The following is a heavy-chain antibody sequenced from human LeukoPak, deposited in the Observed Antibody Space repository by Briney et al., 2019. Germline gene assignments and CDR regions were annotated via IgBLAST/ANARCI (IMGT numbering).Heavy chain of an antibody. J-gene: IGHJ4*02. D-gene: IGHD3-9*01. CDR1: GGSISSVDYY. CDR2: IYYSGST. CDR3: ARGDILTGYYKPPPGY. V-gene: IGHV4-30-4*01. Sequence: SETLSLTCSVAGGSISSVDYYWSWIRQPPGKGLEWIGYIYYSGSTYYNPSLKSRVTISVDTSKNQFSLKLSSVTAADTAVYYCARGDILTGYYKPPPGYWGQGTLVTVSS.